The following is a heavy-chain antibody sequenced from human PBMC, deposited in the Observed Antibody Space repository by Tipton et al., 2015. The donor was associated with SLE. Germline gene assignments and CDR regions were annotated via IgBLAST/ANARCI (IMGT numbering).Heavy chain of an antibody. D-gene: IGHD2-21*01. J-gene: IGHJ4*02. V-gene: IGHV4-39*07. Sequence: TLSLTCFVSGASVRSTSYHWGWIRQPPGKGLEWIGHMYYSGYTYYNPSLESRVTISVDTSKNHLSLKLSSVTAADTAVYYCARDCDWGPLGYWGQGTLVTVSS. CDR3: ARDCDWGPLGY. CDR2: MYYSGYT. CDR1: GASVRSTSYH.